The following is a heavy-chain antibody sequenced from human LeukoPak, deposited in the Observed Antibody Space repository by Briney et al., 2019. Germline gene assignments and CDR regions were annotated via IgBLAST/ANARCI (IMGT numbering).Heavy chain of an antibody. D-gene: IGHD2-15*01. Sequence: GGSLRLSCAASGFTFSSYEINWVRQAPGKGLEWVSYISSSGSTIYYADSLKGGLTISREHAKNSPFLQMNSRRAADPAVYYCARGHSCSGGSCFFDYWGQGTLVTVSS. V-gene: IGHV3-48*03. CDR1: GFTFSSYE. CDR3: ARGHSCSGGSCFFDY. J-gene: IGHJ4*02. CDR2: ISSSGSTI.